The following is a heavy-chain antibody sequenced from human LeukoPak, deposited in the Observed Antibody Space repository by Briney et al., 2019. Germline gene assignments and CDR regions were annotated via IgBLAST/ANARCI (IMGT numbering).Heavy chain of an antibody. CDR1: GFTFSSYS. V-gene: IGHV3-21*01. J-gene: IGHJ6*03. CDR2: ISSSSSYI. CDR3: AGRETYYYGSGSYLVYMDV. Sequence: GGFLRLSCAASGFTFSSYSMNWVRQAPGKGLEWVSSISSSSSYIYYADSVKGRFTISRDNAKNSLYLQMNSLRAEDTAVYYCAGRETYYYGSGSYLVYMDVWGKGTTVTVSS. D-gene: IGHD3-10*01.